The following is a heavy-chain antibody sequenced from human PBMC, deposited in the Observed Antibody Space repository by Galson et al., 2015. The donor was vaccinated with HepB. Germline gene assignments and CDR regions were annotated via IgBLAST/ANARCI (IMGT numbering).Heavy chain of an antibody. V-gene: IGHV1-69*13. Sequence: SVKVSCKASGGTFSSYAISWVRQAPGQGLEWMGGIIPIFGIANYAQKFQGRVTITADESTSTAYMELSSLRSEDTAVYYCAGEGLAVAGNFDYWGQGTLVTVSS. CDR2: IIPIFGIA. CDR1: GGTFSSYA. J-gene: IGHJ4*02. D-gene: IGHD6-19*01. CDR3: AGEGLAVAGNFDY.